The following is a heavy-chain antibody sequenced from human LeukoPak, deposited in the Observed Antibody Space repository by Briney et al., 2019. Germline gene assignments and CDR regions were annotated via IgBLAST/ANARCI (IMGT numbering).Heavy chain of an antibody. CDR1: GFTFSRYE. V-gene: IGHV3-48*03. CDR3: AKPAISSRGWYYDY. CDR2: ITSSGSTI. Sequence: PGGSLRLSCAASGFTFSRYEMNWVRQAPGKGLEWVSYITSSGSTIYYADSVKGRFTISRDNSKNTLYLQMNSLRAEDTAVYYCAKPAISSRGWYYDYWGQGTLVTVSS. D-gene: IGHD6-19*01. J-gene: IGHJ4*02.